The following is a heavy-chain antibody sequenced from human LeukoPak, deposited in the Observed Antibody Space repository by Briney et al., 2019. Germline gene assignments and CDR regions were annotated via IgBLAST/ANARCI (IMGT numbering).Heavy chain of an antibody. D-gene: IGHD5-24*01. CDR3: ARDLNYNFDY. V-gene: IGHV3-74*01. CDR2: IDIDGNT. Sequence: GGSLRLSCVAFGFAFSHHYMHWVRQAPGKGLVWVSRIDIDGNTNYADSVKGRFTISRDNTKDTVYLQMNSLRAEDTAVYYCARDLNYNFDYWGQGALVTVSS. J-gene: IGHJ4*02. CDR1: GFAFSHHY.